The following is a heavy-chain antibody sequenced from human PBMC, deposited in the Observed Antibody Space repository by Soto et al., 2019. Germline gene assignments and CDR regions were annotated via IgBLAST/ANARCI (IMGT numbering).Heavy chain of an antibody. CDR1: GYSFSSYW. J-gene: IGHJ5*02. Sequence: GESLKISWNGSGYSFSSYWIGWVRQMPGKGVEGMGMIFPCVSDTRYSATFQGQLTISTGTSIRTAYLRWSSLKASNTAMYYCASTYYYGSGSNSQGNWFDPWGQGTLVTVSS. D-gene: IGHD3-10*01. CDR3: ASTYYYGSGSNSQGNWFDP. CDR2: IFPCVSDT. V-gene: IGHV5-51*01.